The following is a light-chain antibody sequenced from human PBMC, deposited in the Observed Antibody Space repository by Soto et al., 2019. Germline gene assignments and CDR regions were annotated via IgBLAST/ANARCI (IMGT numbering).Light chain of an antibody. J-gene: IGKJ4*01. CDR3: QQYEDLPHT. CDR2: DAS. V-gene: IGKV1-33*01. Sequence: IRMTQSPSSLSASVGDRVTITCQANQSIANCLHWFQHKPGEAPKLLISDASHLEIGVPSRFSGSRSGTDFALAISNLQSDDVATYFCQQYEDLPHTFGRGTKVDI. CDR1: QSIANC.